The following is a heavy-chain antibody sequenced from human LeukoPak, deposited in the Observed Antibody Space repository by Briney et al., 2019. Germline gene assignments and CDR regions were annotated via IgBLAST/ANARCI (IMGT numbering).Heavy chain of an antibody. CDR3: AREDHSNYNY. D-gene: IGHD4-11*01. J-gene: IGHJ4*02. Sequence: QTGGSLRLSCAATGLSVSSNFTSWVRQAPGKGLEWVSVIYGGGSTYYADSVKGRFTISRDNAKNSLYLQMNSLRVEDTAVYYCAREDHSNYNYWGQGTLVTVSS. CDR1: GLSVSSNF. V-gene: IGHV3-53*01. CDR2: IYGGGST.